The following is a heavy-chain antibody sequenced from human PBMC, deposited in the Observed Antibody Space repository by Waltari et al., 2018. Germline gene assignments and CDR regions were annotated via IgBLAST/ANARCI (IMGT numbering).Heavy chain of an antibody. Sequence: QLQLQESGPGLVKPSETLSLTCPVSGGSISSISYYWGWIRQPPGKGVEWIGRIYYSGSTYYNPSRKSRVTISVDTSKNQCSLKLSSVTAADTAVYYCARVDTAMAFDYWGQGTLVTVSS. CDR3: ARVDTAMAFDY. D-gene: IGHD5-18*01. J-gene: IGHJ4*02. CDR2: IYYSGST. CDR1: GGSISSISYY. V-gene: IGHV4-39*01.